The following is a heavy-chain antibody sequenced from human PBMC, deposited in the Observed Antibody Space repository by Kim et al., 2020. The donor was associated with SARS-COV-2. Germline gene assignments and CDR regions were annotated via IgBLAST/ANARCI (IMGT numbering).Heavy chain of an antibody. CDR3: AKERSSTRVIPSTSHYY. Sequence: GGSLRLSCAASGFTFSTYALNWVRQAPGKGLEWVSAISGDGSSTHSADFVKGRFTISRDNSKNTLYLQMNSLRPEDTAEYYCAKERSSTRVIPSTSHYY. V-gene: IGHV3-23*01. CDR2: ISGDGSST. J-gene: IGHJ6*01. D-gene: IGHD3-16*02. CDR1: GFTFSTYA.